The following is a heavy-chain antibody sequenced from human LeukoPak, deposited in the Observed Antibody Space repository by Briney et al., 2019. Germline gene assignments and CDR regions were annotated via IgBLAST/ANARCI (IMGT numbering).Heavy chain of an antibody. V-gene: IGHV4-38-2*02. CDR2: IDGSGSS. J-gene: IGHJ6*03. D-gene: IGHD1-1*01. CDR3: ARVSWFPGTSYYYMDV. CDR1: GYSISSGYL. Sequence: SETLSLTCTVSGYSISSGYLWGWIRQPPGKGLEWIGSIDGSGSSYYNPSLKSRVTISVDTSRNQFSLKLSSVTAADTAVYYCARVSWFPGTSYYYMDVWGKGTTVTVSS.